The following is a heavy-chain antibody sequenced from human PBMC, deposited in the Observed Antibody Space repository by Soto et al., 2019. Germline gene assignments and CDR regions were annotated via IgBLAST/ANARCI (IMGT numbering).Heavy chain of an antibody. CDR3: ARDRDVGDLRGP. V-gene: IGHV1-46*01. D-gene: IGHD3-10*01. CDR2: INPSGGST. CDR1: GDTFTSYY. J-gene: IGHJ5*02. Sequence: GTSVKLSCKASGDTFTSYYMHWVRQAPGQGLEWMGIINPSGGSTSYAQKFQGRVTMTRDTSTSTVYMELSSLRSEDTAVYYCARDRDVGDLRGPWGQGTLVTVSS.